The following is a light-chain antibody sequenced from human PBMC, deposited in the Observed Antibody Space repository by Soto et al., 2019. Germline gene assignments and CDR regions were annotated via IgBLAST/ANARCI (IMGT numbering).Light chain of an antibody. CDR1: SSDVGGYNY. CDR2: EAS. CDR3: SSYAGSNNLV. J-gene: IGLJ2*01. Sequence: QSALTQPPSAPGSPGQSVTISCTGTSSDVGGYNYVSWYQQHPGKAPKLMIYEASKRPSGVPDRFSGSKSGNTASLTVSGLQAEDEADYYCSSYAGSNNLVFGGGTKVTVL. V-gene: IGLV2-8*01.